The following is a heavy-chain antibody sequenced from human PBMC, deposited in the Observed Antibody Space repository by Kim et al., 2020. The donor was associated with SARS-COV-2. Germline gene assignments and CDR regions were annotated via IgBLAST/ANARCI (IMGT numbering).Heavy chain of an antibody. J-gene: IGHJ2*01. Sequence: SETLSLTCTVSGGSISSGGYYWSWIRQRPGKGLEWIGYIYYSGSTYYNPSIKSRVTISVDTSKNQFSLKLSSVTAADTAVYYCARGPLRITMIVVVTHWYFDLWGRGTLVTVSS. V-gene: IGHV4-31*03. CDR1: GGSISSGGYY. D-gene: IGHD3-22*01. CDR3: ARGPLRITMIVVVTHWYFDL. CDR2: IYYSGST.